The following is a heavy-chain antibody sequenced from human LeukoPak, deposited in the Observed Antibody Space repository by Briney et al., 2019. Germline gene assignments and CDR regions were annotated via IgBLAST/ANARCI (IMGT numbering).Heavy chain of an antibody. D-gene: IGHD4-17*01. CDR1: GFTFSSYA. CDR2: ISGSGGST. Sequence: GGSLRLSCAASGFTFSSYAMSWVRQAPGKGLEWVSAISGSGGSTYYADSVKGRFTISRDNSKNTLYLQMNSLRAEDTAVYYCAKDSMTTVIGGNAFDIWGQGTMVTVSS. V-gene: IGHV3-23*01. CDR3: AKDSMTTVIGGNAFDI. J-gene: IGHJ3*02.